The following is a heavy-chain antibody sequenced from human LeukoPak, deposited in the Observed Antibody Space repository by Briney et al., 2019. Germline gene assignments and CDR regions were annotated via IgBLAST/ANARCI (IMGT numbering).Heavy chain of an antibody. D-gene: IGHD3-3*01. CDR2: INPSSGGT. V-gene: IGHV1-2*02. CDR1: GYTFTDYY. Sequence: ASVKVSCKASGYTFTDYYMHWVRQAPGQGLEWMGWINPSSGGTNSAQKFQGRVTMTRDTSISTAYMELSRLRSDDTAVYYCARGQFDDFWSGFTAQYYFDYWGQGTLVTVSS. CDR3: ARGQFDDFWSGFTAQYYFDY. J-gene: IGHJ4*02.